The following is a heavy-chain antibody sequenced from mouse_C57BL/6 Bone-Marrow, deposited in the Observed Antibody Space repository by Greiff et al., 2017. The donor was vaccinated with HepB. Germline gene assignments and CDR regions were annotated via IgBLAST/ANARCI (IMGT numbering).Heavy chain of an antibody. Sequence: QVQLQQSGPGLVQPSQSLSITCTVSGFSLTSYGVHWVRQSPGKGLEWLGVIWRGGSTDYNAAFMSRLSITKDNSKSQVFFKMNSLQADDTAIYYCAKNYYGSSYAAWFAYWGQGTLVTVSA. CDR1: GFSLTSYG. CDR2: IWRGGST. D-gene: IGHD1-1*01. J-gene: IGHJ3*01. CDR3: AKNYYGSSYAAWFAY. V-gene: IGHV2-5*01.